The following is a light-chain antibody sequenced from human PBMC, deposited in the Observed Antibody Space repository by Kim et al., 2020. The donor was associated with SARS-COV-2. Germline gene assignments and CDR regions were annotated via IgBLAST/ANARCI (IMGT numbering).Light chain of an antibody. V-gene: IGLV2-11*01. CDR2: DVS. J-gene: IGLJ2*01. Sequence: GHAVTLSYTGTCSDCAGYNYVSWYQQHPGKAPKLMIYDVSKRPSGVPERFSGSKSGNTASLTISGLQAEDEADYYCCSYAGSYTLVFGGGTQLTVL. CDR1: CSDCAGYNY. CDR3: CSYAGSYTLV.